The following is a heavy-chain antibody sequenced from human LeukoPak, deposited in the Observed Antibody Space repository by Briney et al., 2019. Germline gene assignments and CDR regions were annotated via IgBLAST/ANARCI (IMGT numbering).Heavy chain of an antibody. D-gene: IGHD3-10*01. Sequence: GGSLRLSCAASGFPFSSYSVNWVRQAPGKGLEWVSYISSSSDTIYYADSVKGRFTISRDNAKNSLYLQMNSLRADDTAVYYCARDRSGNYYNPNWFDPWGRGTLVTVSS. J-gene: IGHJ5*02. CDR3: ARDRSGNYYNPNWFDP. CDR2: ISSSSDTI. CDR1: GFPFSSYS. V-gene: IGHV3-48*01.